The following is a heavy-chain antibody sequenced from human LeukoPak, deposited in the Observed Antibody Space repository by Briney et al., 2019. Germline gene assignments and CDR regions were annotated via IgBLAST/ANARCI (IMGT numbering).Heavy chain of an antibody. V-gene: IGHV4-59*08. J-gene: IGHJ4*02. CDR3: ARHVDGYGTIHD. Sequence: SETLSLTCTVSGGSISSYYWSWIRQPPGKGLEWIGYFYNSGSTNYNPSLKSRVTISVDTSKNQFSLKLSSVTAADTAVYYCARHVDGYGTIHDWGQGTLVTVSS. CDR1: GGSISSYY. D-gene: IGHD5-24*01. CDR2: FYNSGST.